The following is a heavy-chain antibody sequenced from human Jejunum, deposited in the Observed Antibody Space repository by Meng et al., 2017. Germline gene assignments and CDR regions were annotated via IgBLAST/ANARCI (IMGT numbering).Heavy chain of an antibody. CDR3: ASDQYASAWFKY. CDR1: GDSINSTPYY. V-gene: IGHV4-39*07. CDR2: ISYSGNT. Sequence: QLQESGPGLVKASETLSLTCTVSGDSINSTPYYWGWVRQPPGEGLEWLGSISYSGNTYYNPSLKSRVTISVDTSKNQFSLKVTSVTAADTAVYYCASDQYASAWFKYWGQGALVTVSS. D-gene: IGHD2-2*01. J-gene: IGHJ4*02.